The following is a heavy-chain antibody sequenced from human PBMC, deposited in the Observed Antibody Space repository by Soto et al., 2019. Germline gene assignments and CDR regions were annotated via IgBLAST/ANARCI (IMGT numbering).Heavy chain of an antibody. D-gene: IGHD5-18*01. V-gene: IGHV1-3*01. Sequence: QVQLVQSGAEVKKPGASVKVSCKASGYTFTSYAMHWVRQAPGQRLEWMGWINAGNGNTKYSQKFQGRVTITRDTSASTAYMELSSLISKDTAVYYCARDPGYSYGYNWGQGTLVTVSS. CDR2: INAGNGNT. CDR3: ARDPGYSYGYN. J-gene: IGHJ4*02. CDR1: GYTFTSYA.